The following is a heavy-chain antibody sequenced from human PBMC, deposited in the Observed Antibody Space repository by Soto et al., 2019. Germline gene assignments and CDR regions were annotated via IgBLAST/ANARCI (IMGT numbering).Heavy chain of an antibody. V-gene: IGHV4-30-4*01. J-gene: IGHJ1*01. CDR2: IFYSGDT. CDR1: GASVNTGDYY. D-gene: IGHD1-7*01. CDR3: VGTGTTDDF. Sequence: VQLQGSGPGLVKPSQTLSLTCTVSGASVNTGDYYWSYIRQSPGMGLEWLGYIFYSGDTYYNPSLKSRATISLNTSTNQISLTLTSVTDADTAVYFCVGTGTTDDFWGQGTLVTVSS.